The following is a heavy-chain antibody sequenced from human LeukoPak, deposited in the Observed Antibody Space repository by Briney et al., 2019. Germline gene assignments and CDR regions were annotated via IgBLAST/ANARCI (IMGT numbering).Heavy chain of an antibody. V-gene: IGHV3-30*02. CDR3: AKDWSPLKTTAYFDY. Sequence: GGSLRLSCAASGFTFSSYGMHWVRQAPGKGLEWVAFIRYDGSNKYYADSVKGRFTISRDNSKNTLYLQMNSLRAEDTAVYYCAKDWSPLKTTAYFDYWGQGTLVTVSS. J-gene: IGHJ4*02. CDR2: IRYDGSNK. CDR1: GFTFSSYG. D-gene: IGHD4-17*01.